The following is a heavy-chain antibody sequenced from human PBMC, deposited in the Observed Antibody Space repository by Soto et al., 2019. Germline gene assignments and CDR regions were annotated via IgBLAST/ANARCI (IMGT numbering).Heavy chain of an antibody. V-gene: IGHV4-31*11. CDR1: GGSISSLGYY. J-gene: IGHJ5*02. CDR2: IFHSGNM. CDR3: AREERFSHWLDP. Sequence: SETLSLTCAVSGGSISSLGYYWSWIRQDPGKGLEWIGHIFHSGNMDYNPPLQSRVTMSVDTSKNQFSLKLSSVTAADTAVYYCAREERFSHWLDPWGQGTLVTVSS.